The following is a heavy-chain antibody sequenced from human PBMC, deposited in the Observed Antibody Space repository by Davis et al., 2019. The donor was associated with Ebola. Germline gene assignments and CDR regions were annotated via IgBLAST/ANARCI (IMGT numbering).Heavy chain of an antibody. V-gene: IGHV4-39*07. D-gene: IGHD3-3*01. CDR3: ARGLRFLEWFYSNWFDP. Sequence: MPSETLSLTCTVSAGSISSSGYYWSWIRQPPGKGLEWIGEINHSGRTNYNPSLKSRVTISVDTSKNQFSLKLSSVTAADTAVYYCARGLRFLEWFYSNWFDPWGQGTLVTVSS. J-gene: IGHJ5*02. CDR1: AGSISSSGYY. CDR2: INHSGRT.